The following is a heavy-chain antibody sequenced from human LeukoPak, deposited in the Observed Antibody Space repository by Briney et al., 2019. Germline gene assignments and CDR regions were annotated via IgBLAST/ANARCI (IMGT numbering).Heavy chain of an antibody. CDR1: GFTFSSYL. CDR2: INSDGSST. D-gene: IGHD5-12*01. V-gene: IGHV3-74*01. J-gene: IGHJ4*02. CDR3: ASEIGYSGYEGRDY. Sequence: GGSLRLSCAASGFTFSSYLMHWVRQAPGKGLVWVSRINSDGSSTSYADSVKGRFTISRDNAKNTLYLQMNSLRAEDTAVYYCASEIGYSGYEGRDYWGQGTLVTVSS.